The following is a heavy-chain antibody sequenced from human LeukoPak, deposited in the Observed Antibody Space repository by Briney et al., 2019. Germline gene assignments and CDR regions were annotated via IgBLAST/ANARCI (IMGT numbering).Heavy chain of an antibody. CDR3: ARGAEGALLRFLEWFGQEAYYFDY. D-gene: IGHD3-3*01. CDR2: INPNSGNT. J-gene: IGHJ4*02. CDR1: GYTFTGYY. Sequence: GASVKVSCKASGYTFTGYYMHWVRQAPGQGLEWMGWINPNSGNTGYAQKFQGRVTMTRNTSISTAYMELSSLRSEDTAVYYCARGAEGALLRFLEWFGQEAYYFDYWGQGTLVTVSS. V-gene: IGHV1-8*02.